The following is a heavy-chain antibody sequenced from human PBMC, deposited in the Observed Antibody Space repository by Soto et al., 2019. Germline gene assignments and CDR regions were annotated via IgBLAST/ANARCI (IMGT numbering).Heavy chain of an antibody. J-gene: IGHJ4*02. V-gene: IGHV3-21*01. Sequence: GALRLSCAASGFTFNSYSMNWVRQAPGKGLEWVSSMSRSGRYIYYADSVKGRSTISRDNARNSVYLQMNSLRAEDTAVYYCARDGGVAATLANYFDYWGQGTLVTVSS. CDR3: ARDGGVAATLANYFDY. CDR2: MSRSGRYI. D-gene: IGHD2-15*01. CDR1: GFTFNSYS.